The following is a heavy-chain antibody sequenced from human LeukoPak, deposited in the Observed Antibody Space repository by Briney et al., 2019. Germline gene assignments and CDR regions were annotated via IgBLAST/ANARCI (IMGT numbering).Heavy chain of an antibody. D-gene: IGHD3-9*01. V-gene: IGHV1-2*02. J-gene: IGHJ4*02. CDR1: GYPFTGYY. CDR3: ARALSDSTGYFYPY. Sequence: ASVKVSCKASGYPFTGYYMHWVRQAPGQGLEWMGWINPNSGGTNFAQRFQGRVTLTWDTSLSTAYMELSRLRSDDTALYYCARALSDSTGYFYPYWGQGTLVTVSS. CDR2: INPNSGGT.